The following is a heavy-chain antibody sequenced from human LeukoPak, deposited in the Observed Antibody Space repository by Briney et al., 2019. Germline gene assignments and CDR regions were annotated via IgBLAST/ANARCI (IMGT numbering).Heavy chain of an antibody. Sequence: GGSLRLSCAASGFTFRSYWMSWVRQAPGKGLEWVANIKQDGSEQYYVDSVKGRFTISRDNAKNSLYLQMNSQRAEDTAVYYCARAYYDSSGYYEYPEYFQHWGQGTLVTVSS. J-gene: IGHJ1*01. CDR3: ARAYYDSSGYYEYPEYFQH. D-gene: IGHD3-22*01. CDR2: IKQDGSEQ. V-gene: IGHV3-7*01. CDR1: GFTFRSYW.